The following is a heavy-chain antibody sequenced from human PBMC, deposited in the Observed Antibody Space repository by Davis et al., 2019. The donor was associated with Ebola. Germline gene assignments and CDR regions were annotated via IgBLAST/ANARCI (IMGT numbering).Heavy chain of an antibody. J-gene: IGHJ6*02. D-gene: IGHD5-12*01. CDR1: GFTFSSYA. CDR3: AKDPGVAYYYYGMDV. CDR2: ISGSGGST. V-gene: IGHV3-23*01. Sequence: GESLKISCAASGFTFSSYAMSWVRQAPGKGLEWVSAISGSGGSTYYADSVKGRFTISRDNSKNTLYLQMNSLRAEDTAVYYCAKDPGVAYYYYGMDVWGQGTTVTVSS.